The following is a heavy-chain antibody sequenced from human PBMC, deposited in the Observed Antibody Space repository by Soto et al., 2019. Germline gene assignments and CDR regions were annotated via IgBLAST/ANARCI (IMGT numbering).Heavy chain of an antibody. CDR1: GDSVSSNSAA. Sequence: SQTLSLTCAISGDSVSSNSAAWNWIRQSPSRGLEWLGRTYFRSKWYNDYAGSVKSRITINPDTSRNHFSLQMNSVTPEDAAVYYCARARYYYDIRASTRAIYSWFGSWGQGTLVTVSS. J-gene: IGHJ5*01. CDR2: TYFRSKWYN. V-gene: IGHV6-1*01. CDR3: ARARYYYDIRASTRAIYSWFGS. D-gene: IGHD3-22*01.